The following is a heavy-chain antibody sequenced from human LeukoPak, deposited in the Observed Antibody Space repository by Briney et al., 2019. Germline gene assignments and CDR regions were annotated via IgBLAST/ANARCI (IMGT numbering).Heavy chain of an antibody. CDR1: GYTFTGYY. V-gene: IGHV1-2*02. D-gene: IGHD2-8*01. CDR2: INPDSGGT. J-gene: IGHJ4*02. CDR3: ARDHCTHGLCYNSLFY. Sequence: EASVKVSCKASGYTFTGYYIHWVRQAPGQGLEWMGWINPDSGGTNYAQKFQGGVTMTRDTSISTVYMELSSLRPEDTAVYYCARDHCTHGLCYNSLFYWGQGTLVTVSS.